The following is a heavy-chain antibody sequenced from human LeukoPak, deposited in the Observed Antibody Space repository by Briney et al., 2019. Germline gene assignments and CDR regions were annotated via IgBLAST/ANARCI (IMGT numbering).Heavy chain of an antibody. CDR2: INPNSGDT. Sequence: RASVKVSCKASGYTFTGYYMHWVRQAPGQGLEWLGWINPNSGDTNYAQKFQGRVTMTRDTSISTAYMELSRVTSDDTAVYYCAKDQGEGYNDYWGQGTLVTVSS. CDR3: AKDQGEGYNDY. CDR1: GYTFTGYY. V-gene: IGHV1-2*02. D-gene: IGHD5-24*01. J-gene: IGHJ4*02.